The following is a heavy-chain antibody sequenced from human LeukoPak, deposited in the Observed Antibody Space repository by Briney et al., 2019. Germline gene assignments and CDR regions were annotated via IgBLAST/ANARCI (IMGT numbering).Heavy chain of an antibody. V-gene: IGHV3-21*04. D-gene: IGHD6-19*01. CDR3: AKGRGQAVAGSKVGFDS. Sequence: GGSLRLSCAASGFTFSGYFMNWVRQAPGKGLEGVSSISNSSDYIYYADAAKGRFTISRDNSKNTLHLQMNTLRADDTAVYYCAKGRGQAVAGSKVGFDSWGQGTLVTVSS. CDR1: GFTFSGYF. J-gene: IGHJ4*02. CDR2: ISNSSDYI.